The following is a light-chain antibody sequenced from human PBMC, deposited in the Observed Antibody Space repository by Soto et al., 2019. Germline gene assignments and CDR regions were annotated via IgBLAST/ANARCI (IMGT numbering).Light chain of an antibody. J-gene: IGLJ3*02. CDR3: SSYTTSLTLV. CDR2: GLT. V-gene: IGLV2-14*01. Sequence: QSALTQPASVSGSPGQSITISCTGTSSDIGAYNYVSWYQQHPGKAPELLIYGLTNRPSGVSNRFSGSKSGNTASLTISGLQAEDDADYYCSSYTTSLTLVFGGGTQLTVL. CDR1: SSDIGAYNY.